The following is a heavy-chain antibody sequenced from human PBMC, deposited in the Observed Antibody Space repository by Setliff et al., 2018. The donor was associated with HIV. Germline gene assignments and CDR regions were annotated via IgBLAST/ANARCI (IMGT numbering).Heavy chain of an antibody. Sequence: ASVKVSCKASGDTFNSHAISWVRQAPGQGLEWMGWISVYNGNTNYAQKLQGRVTMTTDSSTNTAYMELRSLRSDDTAVYYCARDGSKADYGDYQGYWYFDLWGRGTLVTVSS. CDR1: GDTFNSHA. J-gene: IGHJ2*01. CDR2: ISVYNGNT. V-gene: IGHV1-18*01. CDR3: ARDGSKADYGDYQGYWYFDL. D-gene: IGHD4-17*01.